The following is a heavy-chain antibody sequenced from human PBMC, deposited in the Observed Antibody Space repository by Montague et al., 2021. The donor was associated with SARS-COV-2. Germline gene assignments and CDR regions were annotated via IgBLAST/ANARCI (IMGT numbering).Heavy chain of an antibody. D-gene: IGHD2-21*02. CDR1: GGSFSAYY. CDR2: INHSGST. CDR3: ARVHIVVVTAMRYFDL. V-gene: IGHV4-34*01. J-gene: IGHJ2*01. Sequence: SETLSLTCAVYGGSFSAYYWNWIRQPPGKGLEWIGDINHSGSTNFNPSXXSRVTVSLDTSKNQSSLKLRSVTAADTAVYYCARVHIVVVTAMRYFDLWGRGTLVTVSS.